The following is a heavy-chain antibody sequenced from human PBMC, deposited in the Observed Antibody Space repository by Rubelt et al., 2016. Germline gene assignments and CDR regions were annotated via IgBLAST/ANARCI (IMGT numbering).Heavy chain of an antibody. CDR1: GFTFSRYA. D-gene: IGHD3/OR15-3a*01. CDR2: ITSSGSDT. Sequence: SRGGLVQPGGSLRVSCAASGFTFSRYAMNWVRQAPGKGLEWVPSITSSGSDTYYADSVKGRFTISRDTSKNTLYVQMNSLRAEDTAIYYCAKDWPGTRTPGGDYWGQGTLVIVSS. CDR3: AKDWPGTRTPGGDY. J-gene: IGHJ4*02. V-gene: IGHV3-23*01.